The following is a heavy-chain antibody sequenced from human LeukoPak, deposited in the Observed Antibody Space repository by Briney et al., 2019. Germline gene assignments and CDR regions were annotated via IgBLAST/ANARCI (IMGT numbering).Heavy chain of an antibody. V-gene: IGHV1-18*01. CDR3: ARAAPRSAAGSG. CDR1: GYTFTSYG. Sequence: ASVKVSCKASGYTFTSYGISWVRQAPGQGLEWMGWISAYNGNTNYAQKFQGRVTMTTDTSTSTAYMELRNLRSDDTAVFYCARAAPRSAAGSGWGQGTLVTVSS. J-gene: IGHJ4*02. D-gene: IGHD6-13*01. CDR2: ISAYNGNT.